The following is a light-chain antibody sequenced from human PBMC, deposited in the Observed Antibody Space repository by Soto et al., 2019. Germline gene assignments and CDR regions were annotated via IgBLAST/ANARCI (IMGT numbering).Light chain of an antibody. CDR1: QSVTSN. J-gene: IGKJ4*01. CDR2: GIS. CDR3: QQYNNWPRT. V-gene: IGKV3D-15*01. Sequence: EIVLTQSPVTLSLSPWDRATLSCRASQSVTSNYLAWYQQKPGKAPRLLIHGISNRATGIPARFSGSGSGTEFTLTISSLQSEDFAVYYCQQYNNWPRTFGGGTKVDVK.